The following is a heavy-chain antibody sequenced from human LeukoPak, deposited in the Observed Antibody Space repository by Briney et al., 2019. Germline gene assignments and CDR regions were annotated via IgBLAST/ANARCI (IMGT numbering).Heavy chain of an antibody. Sequence: PRRSLCLSCAPSGLTLSNYAIKCVRQAAGEWLGWDSVISGRGYSTYCADSVKGRFTISRDNSKNTLYLQMNSPRAEDTAVYYCAKEYGDYAYYFHYWGQGTLVTLSS. CDR2: ISGRGYST. D-gene: IGHD4-17*01. J-gene: IGHJ4*02. CDR1: GLTLSNYA. CDR3: AKEYGDYAYYFHY. V-gene: IGHV3-23*01.